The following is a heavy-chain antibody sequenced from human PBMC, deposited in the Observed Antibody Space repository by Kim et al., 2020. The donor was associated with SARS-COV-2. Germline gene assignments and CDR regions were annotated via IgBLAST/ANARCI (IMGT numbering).Heavy chain of an antibody. D-gene: IGHD4-17*01. CDR1: GFTFSGSA. J-gene: IGHJ4*02. CDR2: IRSKANSYAT. CDR3: TASSTTVTSGDYFDY. Sequence: GSLRLSCAASGFTFSGSAMHWVRQASGKGLEWVGRIRSKANSYATAYAASVKGRFTISRDDSTNTAYLQMNSLKTEDTAVYYCTASSTTVTSGDYFDYWGQGTLVIVSS. V-gene: IGHV3-73*01.